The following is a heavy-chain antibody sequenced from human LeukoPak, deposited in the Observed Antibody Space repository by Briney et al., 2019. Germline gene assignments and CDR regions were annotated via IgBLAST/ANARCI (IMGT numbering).Heavy chain of an antibody. CDR2: ISYDGSNK. CDR1: GFTFSSYG. D-gene: IGHD3-10*01. Sequence: PGGSLRLSCAASGFTFSSYGMHWVRQAPGKGLEWVAVISYDGSNKYYADSVKGRFTISRDNSENTLYLQMNSLRAEDTAVYYCAKDLVLLWFGELGYFDYWGQGTLVTVSS. V-gene: IGHV3-30*18. J-gene: IGHJ4*02. CDR3: AKDLVLLWFGELGYFDY.